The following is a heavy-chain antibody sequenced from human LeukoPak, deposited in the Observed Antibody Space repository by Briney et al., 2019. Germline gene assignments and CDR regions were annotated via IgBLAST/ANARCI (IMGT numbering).Heavy chain of an antibody. CDR2: INQDGSEK. CDR1: GFTFSHHW. Sequence: GGSLRLSCAASGFTFSHHWMDWVRQAPGEGLKWVATINQDGSEKHYVDSVKGRFIISRDNAKNSLFLQMNSLRAEDTAVYYCGRGWPGYTSPLDYWGQGILVAVSS. CDR3: GRGWPGYTSPLDY. J-gene: IGHJ4*02. D-gene: IGHD5-12*01. V-gene: IGHV3-7*01.